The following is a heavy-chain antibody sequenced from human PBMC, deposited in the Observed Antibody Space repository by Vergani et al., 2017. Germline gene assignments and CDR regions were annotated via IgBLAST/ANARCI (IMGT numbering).Heavy chain of an antibody. CDR3: AKRVGYSSGWYGGYFDY. Sequence: VQLVESGGGLVQPGGSLRLSCAASGFTFSSYGMHWVRQAPGKGLEWVAVISYDGSNKYYADSVKGRFTISRDNSKNTLYLQMNSLRAEDTAVYYCAKRVGYSSGWYGGYFDYWGQGTLVTVSS. CDR2: ISYDGSNK. D-gene: IGHD6-19*01. V-gene: IGHV3-30*18. J-gene: IGHJ4*02. CDR1: GFTFSSYG.